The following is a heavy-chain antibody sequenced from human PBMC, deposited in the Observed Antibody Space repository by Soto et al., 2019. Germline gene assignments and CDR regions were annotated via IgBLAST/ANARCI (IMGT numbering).Heavy chain of an antibody. J-gene: IGHJ4*02. V-gene: IGHV4-39*01. Sequence: SETLSLTCTVSGGSISSSSYYWGWIRQPPGKGLEWIGSIYYSGSTYYNPSLKSRVTISVDTSKNQFSLKLSSVTAADTAVYYCARHVRDRGLDYWGQGTLVTVSS. CDR2: IYYSGST. CDR3: ARHVRDRGLDY. CDR1: GGSISSSSYY.